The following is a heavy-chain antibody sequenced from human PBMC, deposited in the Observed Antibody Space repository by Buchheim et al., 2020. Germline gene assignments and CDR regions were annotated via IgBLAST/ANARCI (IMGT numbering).Heavy chain of an antibody. CDR2: VSESGNT. CDR3: ASLSKDF. Sequence: QVQLQESGPGLVKPSGTLSLTCAVSGGSISSSDWWNWVRQPPGKGLEWVGEVSESGNTHYLPSLKSRVTMSVDKSLKHFSLNLHSVTAADTAVYYCASLSKDFWGQGTL. CDR1: GGSISSSDW. V-gene: IGHV4-4*02. J-gene: IGHJ4*02.